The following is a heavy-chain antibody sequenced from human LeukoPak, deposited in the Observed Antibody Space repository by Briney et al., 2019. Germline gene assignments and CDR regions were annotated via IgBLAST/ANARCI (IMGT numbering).Heavy chain of an antibody. J-gene: IGHJ4*02. Sequence: ASVKVSCKASGYTFTSNNINWVRQAPGQGLEWMGWINPNSGGTNYAQKFQGRVTMTRDTSISTAYMELSRLRSDDTAVYYCARDWENYYDSSGYSSPDDYWGQGTLVTVSS. CDR3: ARDWENYYDSSGYSSPDDY. V-gene: IGHV1-2*02. CDR2: INPNSGGT. CDR1: GYTFTSNN. D-gene: IGHD3-22*01.